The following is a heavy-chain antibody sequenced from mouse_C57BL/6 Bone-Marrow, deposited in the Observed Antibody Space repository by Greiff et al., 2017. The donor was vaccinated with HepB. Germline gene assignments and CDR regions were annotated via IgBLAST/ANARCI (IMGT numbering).Heavy chain of an antibody. CDR2: ILPGSGST. D-gene: IGHD1-1*01. Sequence: VQLQQSGAELMKPGASVKLSCKATGYTFTGYWIEWVKQRPGHGLEWIGEILPGSGSTNYNEKFKGKATFTADTSSNTAYMQLSSLTTEDSAIYYCARYPTTVVAHYYAMDYWGQGTSVTVSS. CDR1: GYTFTGYW. V-gene: IGHV1-9*01. CDR3: ARYPTTVVAHYYAMDY. J-gene: IGHJ4*01.